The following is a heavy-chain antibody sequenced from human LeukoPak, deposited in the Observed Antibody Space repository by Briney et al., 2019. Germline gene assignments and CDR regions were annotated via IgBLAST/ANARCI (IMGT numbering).Heavy chain of an antibody. Sequence: SETLSPTCAVYGGSFSGYYWSWIRQPPGKGLEWIGEINHSGSTNYNPSLKSRVTISVDTSKNQFSLKLSSVTAADTAVYYCARGRYYYDSSGYYYFDYWGQGTLVTVSS. CDR3: ARGRYYYDSSGYYYFDY. CDR1: GGSFSGYY. J-gene: IGHJ4*02. V-gene: IGHV4-34*01. D-gene: IGHD3-22*01. CDR2: INHSGST.